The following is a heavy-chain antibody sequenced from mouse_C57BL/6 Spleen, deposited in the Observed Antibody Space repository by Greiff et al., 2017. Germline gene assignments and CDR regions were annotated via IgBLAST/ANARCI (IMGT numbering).Heavy chain of an antibody. V-gene: IGHV1-80*01. D-gene: IGHD1-1*01. CDR3: ARGGITTVVGAMDY. CDR1: GYAFSSYW. CDR2: IYPGDGDT. J-gene: IGHJ4*01. Sequence: QVQLQQSGAELVKPGASVKISCKASGYAFSSYWMNWVKQRPGKGHEWIGQIYPGDGDTNYNGKFKGKATLTADKSSSTAYMQLSSLTSEDSAVYFCARGGITTVVGAMDYWGQGTSVTVSS.